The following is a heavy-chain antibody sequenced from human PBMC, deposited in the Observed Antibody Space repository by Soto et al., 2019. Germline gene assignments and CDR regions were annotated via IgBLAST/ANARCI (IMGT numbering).Heavy chain of an antibody. V-gene: IGHV3-74*01. CDR3: ARLPNKSPQN. CDR2: ISTDASST. Sequence: EVQLVESGGGLVQPGGSLRLSCAASGFTFSNYWMHWVRQAPGKGLVWVSSISTDASSTSYADPVKGRFTISRDNAKNALYLQMNSVRAEDTAVYYCARLPNKSPQNWGQGTLVIVSP. J-gene: IGHJ1*01. CDR1: GFTFSNYW.